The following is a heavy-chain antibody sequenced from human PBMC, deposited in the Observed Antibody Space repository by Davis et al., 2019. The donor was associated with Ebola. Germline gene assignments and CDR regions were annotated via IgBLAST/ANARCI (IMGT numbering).Heavy chain of an antibody. D-gene: IGHD3-3*01. J-gene: IGHJ4*02. CDR1: GGSISSSSYY. Sequence: PSETLSLTCTVSGGSISSSSYYWGWIRQPPGKGLEWIGSIYYSGSTYYNPSLKSRVTISVDTSKNQFSLKLSSVTAADTAVYYCARHGVFWSGYYAFDYWGQGTLVTVSS. CDR3: ARHGVFWSGYYAFDY. CDR2: IYYSGST. V-gene: IGHV4-39*01.